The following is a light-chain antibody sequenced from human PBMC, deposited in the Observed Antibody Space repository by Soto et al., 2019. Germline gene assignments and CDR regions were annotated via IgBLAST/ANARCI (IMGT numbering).Light chain of an antibody. Sequence: EIVLTHSPGTLSLSPCETATLSFSASQTVNSDYLAWFQQRPGQAPRLLIYGASSRATGIPDRFSGSGSGTDFTLTISRLEPEDFAVYYCQQYGSSPRLTFGGGTKVDIK. CDR2: GAS. CDR3: QQYGSSPRLT. V-gene: IGKV3-20*01. CDR1: QTVNSDY. J-gene: IGKJ4*01.